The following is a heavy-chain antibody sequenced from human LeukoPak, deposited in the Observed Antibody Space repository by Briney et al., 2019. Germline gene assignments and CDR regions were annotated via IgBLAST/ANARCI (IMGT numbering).Heavy chain of an antibody. V-gene: IGHV3-23*01. CDR3: AKDWIPYNRVFDCFDF. Sequence: GGSLRLSCAGSGFTFSIHAMSWVRQVPGKGLEWVSTIGGGDTYYADSVKGRFTISRDDSRSTVHLQMNSLRAEDTAVYYCAKDWIPYNRVFDCFDFWGQGTLVTVSS. CDR2: IGGGDT. CDR1: GFTFSIHA. D-gene: IGHD1-1*01. J-gene: IGHJ4*02.